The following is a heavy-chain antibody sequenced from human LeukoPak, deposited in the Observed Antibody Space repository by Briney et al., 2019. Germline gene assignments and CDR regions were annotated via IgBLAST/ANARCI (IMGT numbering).Heavy chain of an antibody. CDR2: ISYDESDK. J-gene: IGHJ6*02. D-gene: IGHD2-15*01. CDR1: GFTFSNYG. Sequence: GGSLRLSCAASGFTFSNYGMHWVRQAPGKGLEWVAAISYDESDKYYADSVKGRFTISRDNSKNTLYLQMNSLRPEDTAVYYCAKGVVAATNAAYYGMDVWDQGTTVTVSS. CDR3: AKGVVAATNAAYYGMDV. V-gene: IGHV3-30*18.